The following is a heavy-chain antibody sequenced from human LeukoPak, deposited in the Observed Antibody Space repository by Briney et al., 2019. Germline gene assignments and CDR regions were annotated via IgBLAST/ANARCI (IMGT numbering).Heavy chain of an antibody. D-gene: IGHD1-26*01. CDR2: IGNNGDTT. J-gene: IGHJ4*02. Sequence: GGSLRLSCAASGFTFSSYAMSWVRQAPGKGLEYVSAIGNNGDTTYYANSVRGRFTISRDNSKNTLYLQMGSLGAEDMAVYYCARWGSYYNFDYWGQGTLVAVSS. CDR1: GFTFSSYA. V-gene: IGHV3-64*01. CDR3: ARWGSYYNFDY.